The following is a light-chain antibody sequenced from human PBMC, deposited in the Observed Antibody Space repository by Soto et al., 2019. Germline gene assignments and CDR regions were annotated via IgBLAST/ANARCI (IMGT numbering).Light chain of an antibody. CDR3: SSYALTKF. J-gene: IGLJ1*01. CDR2: EVS. V-gene: IGLV2-14*01. Sequence: QSVLTQPASVSGSPGQSITISCTGASGDGGGYKYVSWYQQYPGKAPKLIIYEVSKRPSGISYRFSGSKSGNTASLTISGLQTEDEADYYCSSYALTKFFGTGTKLTVL. CDR1: SGDGGGYKY.